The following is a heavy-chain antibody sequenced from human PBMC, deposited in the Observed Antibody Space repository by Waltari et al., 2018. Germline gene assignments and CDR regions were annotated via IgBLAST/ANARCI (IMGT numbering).Heavy chain of an antibody. J-gene: IGHJ6*02. D-gene: IGHD2-15*01. Sequence: QVQLVQSGAEVKKPGASVKVSCKASGYTFTGYYMPWVRPAPGHGLEWIGWTNPNSVGTNEAQKFQGRVTMTRDTSISTAYMELIRLRSDDTAVYYCARDRRDCSGGSCPGGMDVWGQGTTVTVSS. V-gene: IGHV1-2*02. CDR3: ARDRRDCSGGSCPGGMDV. CDR1: GYTFTGYY. CDR2: TNPNSVGT.